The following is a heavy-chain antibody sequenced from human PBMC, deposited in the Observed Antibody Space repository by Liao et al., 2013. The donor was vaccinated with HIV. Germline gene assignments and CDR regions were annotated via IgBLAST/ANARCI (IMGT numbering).Heavy chain of an antibody. Sequence: QVQLQESGPGLVKPSETLSLTCTVSNGSVSGYYWTWIRQPPGKGLEWIGYIYSSGSTSYNPSLKSRVTISIDTSGDHFSLKLNSVTAADTAVYYCARDYHAPDIWGQGTMVTVSS. D-gene: IGHD3-16*02. CDR2: IYSSGST. J-gene: IGHJ3*02. CDR1: NGSVSGYY. CDR3: ARDYHAPDI. V-gene: IGHV4-59*02.